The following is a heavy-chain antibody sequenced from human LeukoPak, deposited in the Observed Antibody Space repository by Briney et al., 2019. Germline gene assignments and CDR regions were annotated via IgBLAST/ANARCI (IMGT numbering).Heavy chain of an antibody. D-gene: IGHD5-18*01. V-gene: IGHV4-30-4*08. J-gene: IGHJ4*02. CDR2: IYDSGST. CDR3: ARTFISGHSYGYDGSPFDY. Sequence: SETLSLTCTVSGGSISSGDYYWSWIRQPPGKGLEGIVYIYDSGSTYYNPSLKSRVTISVDTSKNQFSLKLSSVTAADTAVYYCARTFISGHSYGYDGSPFDYWGQGTLVTVSS. CDR1: GGSISSGDYY.